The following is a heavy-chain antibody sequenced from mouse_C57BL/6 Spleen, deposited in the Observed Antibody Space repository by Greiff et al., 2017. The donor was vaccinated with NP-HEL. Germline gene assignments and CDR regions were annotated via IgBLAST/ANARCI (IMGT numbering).Heavy chain of an antibody. D-gene: IGHD3-3*01. J-gene: IGHJ4*01. Sequence: EVKLMESEGGLVQPGSSMKLSCTASGFTFSDYYMAWVRQVPEKGLEWVANINYDGSSTYYLDSLKSRFIISRDNAKNILYLQMSSLKSEDTATYYCARDGGTLYAMDYWGQGTSVTVSS. CDR3: ARDGGTLYAMDY. CDR1: GFTFSDYY. V-gene: IGHV5-16*01. CDR2: INYDGSST.